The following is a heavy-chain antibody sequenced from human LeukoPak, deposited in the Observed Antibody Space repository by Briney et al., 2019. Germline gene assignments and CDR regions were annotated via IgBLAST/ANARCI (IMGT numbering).Heavy chain of an antibody. D-gene: IGHD6-13*01. CDR3: ARARGAAAGPYYFDY. CDR2: IYSGGST. J-gene: IGHJ4*02. Sequence: GGSLRLSCAASGFTFSSNYMSWVRRAPGKGLEWVSVIYSGGSTYYADSVKGRFTISRDNSKNTLYLQMNSLRAEDTAVYYCARARGAAAGPYYFDYWGQGTLVTVSS. V-gene: IGHV3-53*01. CDR1: GFTFSSNY.